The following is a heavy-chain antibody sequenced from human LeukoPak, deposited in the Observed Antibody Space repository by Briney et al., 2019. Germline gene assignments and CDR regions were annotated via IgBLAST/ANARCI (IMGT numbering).Heavy chain of an antibody. CDR2: IYYSGST. CDR3: ASSYDSSGYPDY. V-gene: IGHV4-59*08. D-gene: IGHD3-22*01. CDR1: GGSISSYY. J-gene: IGHJ4*02. Sequence: SETLSLTCTVSGGSISSYYWSWLRQPPGKGLEWIGYIYYSGSTNYNPSLKSRVTISVDTSKNQFSLKLSSVTAADTAVYYCASSYDSSGYPDYWGQGTLVTVSS.